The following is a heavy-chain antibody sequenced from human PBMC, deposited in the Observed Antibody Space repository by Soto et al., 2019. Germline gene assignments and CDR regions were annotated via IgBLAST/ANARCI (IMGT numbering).Heavy chain of an antibody. CDR3: ARATGAWLRFKHYYYGMDV. V-gene: IGHV5-51*01. CDR2: IYPGDSDT. D-gene: IGHD5-12*01. CDR1: GYSFTSYW. Sequence: GESLKISCKGSGYSFTSYWIGWVRQMPGKGLEWMGIIYPGDSDTRYSPSFQGQVTISADKSISTAYLQWSSLKASDTAMYYCARATGAWLRFKHYYYGMDVWRQGTPVTVSS. J-gene: IGHJ6*02.